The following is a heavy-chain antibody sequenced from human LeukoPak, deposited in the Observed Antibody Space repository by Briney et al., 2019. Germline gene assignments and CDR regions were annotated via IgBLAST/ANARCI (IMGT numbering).Heavy chain of an antibody. D-gene: IGHD3-3*01. CDR1: GYSFTSYW. V-gene: IGHV5-51*01. Sequence: GESLKISCKGSGYSFTSYWIGWVRQMPGKGLEWMGIIYPGDSGTRYSPSFQGQVTTSADKSISTAYLQWSSLKASDTAMYYCARRENYDFWSGYQNWFDPWGQGTLVTVSS. J-gene: IGHJ5*02. CDR2: IYPGDSGT. CDR3: ARRENYDFWSGYQNWFDP.